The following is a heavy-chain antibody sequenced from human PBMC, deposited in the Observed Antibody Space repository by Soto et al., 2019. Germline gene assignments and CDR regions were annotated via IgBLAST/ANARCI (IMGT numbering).Heavy chain of an antibody. Sequence: SETLSLTCTVSGGSISSYDCSWIRQPAWKGLEWLGRIYTSGITNYNPSLKSRVTMSVDTSKNQFSLKLSSVTAADTAVYYCGRGVNYDILTGYYRGNYYYYGMDVSGQVTTIPACS. CDR1: GGSISSYD. D-gene: IGHD3-9*01. V-gene: IGHV4-4*07. J-gene: IGHJ6*02. CDR3: GRGVNYDILTGYYRGNYYYYGMDV. CDR2: IYTSGIT.